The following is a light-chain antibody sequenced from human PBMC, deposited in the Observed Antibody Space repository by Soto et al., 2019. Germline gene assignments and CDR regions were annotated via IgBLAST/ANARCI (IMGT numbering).Light chain of an antibody. CDR3: AAWGDSLSGLWL. V-gene: IGLV1-47*01. CDR2: RNN. Sequence: QSVLTQPPSASGTPRQRVTISCSGSSSNIGSNYVYWYQQIPGTAPKLLIYRNNQRPSGVPDRFSGSKSGTSASLAISGLRSDDEADYYCAAWGDSLSGLWLFVGGTK. CDR1: SSNIGSNY. J-gene: IGLJ3*02.